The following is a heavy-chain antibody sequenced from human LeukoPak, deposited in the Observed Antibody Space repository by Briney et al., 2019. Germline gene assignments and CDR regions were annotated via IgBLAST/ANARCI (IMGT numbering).Heavy chain of an antibody. D-gene: IGHD6-19*01. J-gene: IGHJ4*02. CDR2: IRYDGSNK. V-gene: IGHV3-30*02. CDR1: GFTFSSYG. CDR3: ARDLGYSSGPNY. Sequence: GGSLRLSCAASGFTFSSYGMHWVRQAPGKGLEWVAFIRYDGSNKYYADSVKGRFTISRDNSKNTLYLLMNSLRAEDTAVYYCARDLGYSSGPNYWGQGTRVTVSS.